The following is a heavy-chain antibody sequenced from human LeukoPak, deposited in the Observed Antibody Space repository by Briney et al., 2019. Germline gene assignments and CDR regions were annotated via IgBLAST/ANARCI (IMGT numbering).Heavy chain of an antibody. D-gene: IGHD3-16*01. CDR3: ARGRGNFDY. J-gene: IGHJ4*02. V-gene: IGHV4-34*01. CDR2: IDHSGRT. Sequence: SETLSLTCAVYGASFSGFHWSWIRQPPGKGLEWIGKIDHSGRTNYNPSLKSRVTISVDTSKNQFSLKLSSVTAADTAVYYCARGRGNFDYWGQGTLVTVSS. CDR1: GASFSGFH.